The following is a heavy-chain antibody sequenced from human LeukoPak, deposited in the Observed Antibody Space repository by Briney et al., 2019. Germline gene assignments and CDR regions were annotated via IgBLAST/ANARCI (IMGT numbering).Heavy chain of an antibody. CDR1: GGSISSYY. CDR3: ARDSGLYSYYYYMDV. D-gene: IGHD3/OR15-3a*01. Sequence: SETLSLTCTVSGGSISSYYMSWIRQPPGKGLEWIWRIYTSGSTNYNPSLKSRVTISVDTSKNQFSLKLSSVTAADTAVYYCARDSGLYSYYYYMDVWGKGTTVTISS. V-gene: IGHV4-4*07. J-gene: IGHJ6*03. CDR2: IYTSGST.